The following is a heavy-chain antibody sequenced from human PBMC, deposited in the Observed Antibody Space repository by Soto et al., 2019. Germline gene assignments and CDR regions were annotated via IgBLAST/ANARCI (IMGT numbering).Heavy chain of an antibody. CDR2: IKSKNDGGTT. V-gene: IGHV3-15*01. CDR1: GFTFSNAW. D-gene: IGHD3-10*01. J-gene: IGHJ5*02. CDR3: TTDPESRAWFGELLPYNWFDP. Sequence: GGSLRLSCAASGFTFSNAWMSWVRQAPGKGLEWVGRIKSKNDGGTTDYAAPVKGRFTISRDDSKNTLYLQMNSLKTEDTAVYYCTTDPESRAWFGELLPYNWFDPWGQGTLVTVSS.